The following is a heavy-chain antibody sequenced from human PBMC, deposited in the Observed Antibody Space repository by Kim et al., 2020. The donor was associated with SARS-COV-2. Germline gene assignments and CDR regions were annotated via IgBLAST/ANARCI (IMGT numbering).Heavy chain of an antibody. CDR2: IIPILGIA. J-gene: IGHJ3*02. CDR3: ARVGGSHPNAFDI. V-gene: IGHV1-69*04. Sequence: SVKVSCKASGGTFSSYAISWVRQAPGQGLEWMGRIIPILGIANYAQKFQGRVTITADKSTSTAYMELSSLRSEDTAVYYCARVGGSHPNAFDIWGQGTMVTVSS. CDR1: GGTFSSYA. D-gene: IGHD3-16*01.